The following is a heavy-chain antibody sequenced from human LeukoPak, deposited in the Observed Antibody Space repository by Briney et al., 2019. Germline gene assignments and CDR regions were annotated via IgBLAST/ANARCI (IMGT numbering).Heavy chain of an antibody. CDR1: GFTFSTSW. CDR3: TGGGRLQ. Sequence: PGGSLRLSCVVSGFTFSTSWMNWVRQAPGKGLECVATIKRDGSEEYYVDSVRGRFTISRDNAKNSLYLQMHSLRVDDTAVYYCTGGGRLQWGQGTRVTVSS. J-gene: IGHJ1*01. D-gene: IGHD4-11*01. CDR2: IKRDGSEE. V-gene: IGHV3-7*05.